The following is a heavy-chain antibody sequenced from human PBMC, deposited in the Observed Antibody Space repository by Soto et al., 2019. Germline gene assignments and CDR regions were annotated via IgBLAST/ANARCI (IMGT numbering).Heavy chain of an antibody. CDR3: ARESGNSYEGYYSDF. D-gene: IGHD1-26*01. Sequence: GGSLRLSCAASGFSLISHGMHWVRQAPGKGLEWVAVIWYDDSNKYYADSVKGRFTISRDDAENSLHLQMNSLRGEDTAVYYCARESGNSYEGYYSDFWGQGTMVTVSS. CDR1: GFSLISHG. V-gene: IGHV3-33*01. J-gene: IGHJ4*03. CDR2: IWYDDSNK.